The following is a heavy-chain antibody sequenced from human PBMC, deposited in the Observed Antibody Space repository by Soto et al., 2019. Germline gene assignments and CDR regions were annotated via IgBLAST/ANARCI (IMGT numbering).Heavy chain of an antibody. Sequence: QVQLVQSGAEVKKPGASVKVSCKASGYTFTSYGISWVRQAPGQGLEWMGWISAYNGNTNYAQKLQGRVTMTTDTSTSTAYMELRSLRSDDTAVYYCARSRILGYFDWSNHGEYFQHWGQGTLVTVSS. CDR1: GYTFTSYG. J-gene: IGHJ1*01. D-gene: IGHD3-9*01. CDR2: ISAYNGNT. V-gene: IGHV1-18*01. CDR3: ARSRILGYFDWSNHGEYFQH.